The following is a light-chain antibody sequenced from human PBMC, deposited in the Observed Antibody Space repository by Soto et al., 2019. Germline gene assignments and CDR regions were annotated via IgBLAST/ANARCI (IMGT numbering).Light chain of an antibody. CDR1: QSINSN. J-gene: IGKJ1*01. Sequence: EIVMTQSPATLSVSPGERATLSCRASQSINSNLAWYQQKPGQAPRLLIYGASTRATGFPARFSGSGFGTEFTLTISSLQSEDFAVYYCQQYNNWPRAFGQGTKVEIK. V-gene: IGKV3-15*01. CDR3: QQYNNWPRA. CDR2: GAS.